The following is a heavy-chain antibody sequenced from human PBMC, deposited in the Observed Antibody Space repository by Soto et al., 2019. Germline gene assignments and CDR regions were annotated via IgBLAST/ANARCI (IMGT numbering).Heavy chain of an antibody. V-gene: IGHV5-10-1*01. CDR2: IDPSDSYT. CDR3: ARGYSRGWSSYYYYYYGMDV. J-gene: IGHJ6*02. Sequence: PGESLKISCKGSGYSFTSYWISWVRQMPGKGLEWMGRIDPSDSYTNYSPSFQGHVTISADKSISTAYLQWSSLKASDTAMYYCARGYSRGWSSYYYYYYGMDVWGQGTTVTVSS. CDR1: GYSFTSYW. D-gene: IGHD6-19*01.